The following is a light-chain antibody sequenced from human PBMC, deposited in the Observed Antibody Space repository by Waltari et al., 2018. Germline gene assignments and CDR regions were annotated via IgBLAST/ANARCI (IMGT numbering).Light chain of an antibody. J-gene: IGKJ1*01. CDR2: AAS. V-gene: IGKV1-5*01. CDR3: QHYNAYRT. Sequence: DIQMTQSPSTLSASVGDRVIITCRASQSISTWWAWYQQKPGKAPKLLIFAASSLQTGVPSRFSGSGSVTEFTLTINSLQPDDFATYYCQHYNAYRTFGQGTKVEIK. CDR1: QSISTW.